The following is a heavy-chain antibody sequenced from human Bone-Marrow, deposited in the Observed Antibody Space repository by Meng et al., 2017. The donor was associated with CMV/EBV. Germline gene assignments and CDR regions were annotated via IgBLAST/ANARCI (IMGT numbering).Heavy chain of an antibody. J-gene: IGHJ4*02. D-gene: IGHD2-2*01. CDR3: ARGRRVVPAAVDSNNDY. Sequence: SETLSLTCTVSGGTISSSSYYWGWIRQPPGKRLEWIGSIYYSGSTYYNPSLKSRVTISVDTSKNQFSLKLSSVTAADTAVYYCARGRRVVPAAVDSNNDYWGQGTLVNVSS. CDR2: IYYSGST. CDR1: GGTISSSSYY. V-gene: IGHV4-39*07.